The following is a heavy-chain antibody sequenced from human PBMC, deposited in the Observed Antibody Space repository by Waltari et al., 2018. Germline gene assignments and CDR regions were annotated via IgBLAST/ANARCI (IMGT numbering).Heavy chain of an antibody. CDR2: IKQDGSEK. Sequence: EVQLVESGGGLVQPGGSLRLSCESSGFTFSSYWMRWFRQAPGKGRQGVANIKQDGSEKYYVDSVKGRFTISRDNAKNSLYLQMNSLRAEDTAVYYCARGLYYDFWSGYFSYYYYYGMDVWGQGTTVTVSS. V-gene: IGHV3-7*04. J-gene: IGHJ6*02. CDR3: ARGLYYDFWSGYFSYYYYYGMDV. D-gene: IGHD3-3*01. CDR1: GFTFSSYW.